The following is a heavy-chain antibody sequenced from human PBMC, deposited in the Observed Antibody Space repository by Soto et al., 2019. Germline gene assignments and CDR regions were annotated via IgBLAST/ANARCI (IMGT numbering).Heavy chain of an antibody. CDR1: GFTFSSYG. Sequence: QVQLVESGGGVVQPGRPLRLSCGTSGFTFSSYGMHWVRQAPGKGLEWVALIYYDGSEKYYADSVKGRFTISRDYSTNTLYLQRSTLRVEDTGVYYCARDRSSGYSTGWHTALDYGGRGTRVTVSS. D-gene: IGHD6-19*01. CDR3: ARDRSSGYSTGWHTALDY. V-gene: IGHV3-33*01. CDR2: IYYDGSEK. J-gene: IGHJ4*02.